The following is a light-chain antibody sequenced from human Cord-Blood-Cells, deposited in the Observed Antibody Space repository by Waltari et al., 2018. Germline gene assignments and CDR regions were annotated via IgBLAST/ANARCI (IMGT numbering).Light chain of an antibody. V-gene: IGLV3-1*01. CDR3: QAWDSSTVV. Sequence: SYELTQPPSVSVSPGQTASITCSGDKLGDKYACWYQQKPGQSPVLVIYQDSKRPSGSPERFAGSNCGNTATLTISGTQAMDEADYYCQAWDSSTVVFGGGTKLTVL. J-gene: IGLJ2*01. CDR2: QDS. CDR1: KLGDKY.